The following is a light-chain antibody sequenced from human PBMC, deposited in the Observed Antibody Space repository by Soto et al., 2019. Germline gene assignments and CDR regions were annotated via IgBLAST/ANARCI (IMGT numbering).Light chain of an antibody. V-gene: IGKV2-28*01. CDR3: MQALENPLT. CDR2: WSS. Sequence: DIVMTQSPLSLSVTRGQSASSSCTSSQSLLHSNAYTNLDWYLQKPGQSPQLLIYWSSNRASGVPDRFSGSGSGTDFTLKISRVEAEDVGVYYCMQALENPLTFGPGTRVDF. J-gene: IGKJ3*01. CDR1: QSLLHSNAYTN.